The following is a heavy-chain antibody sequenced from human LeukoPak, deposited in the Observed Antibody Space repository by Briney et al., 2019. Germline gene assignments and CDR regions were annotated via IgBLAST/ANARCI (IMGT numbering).Heavy chain of an antibody. J-gene: IGHJ4*02. V-gene: IGHV3-48*01. CDR2: ISSSSSTI. CDR1: GFTFSSYS. CDR3: ATLPYYYDSSGSYYFDY. D-gene: IGHD3-22*01. Sequence: PGGSLRLSCAASGFTFSSYSMNWVRQAPGKGLEWVSYISSSSSTIYYADSVKGRFTISRDNAENSLYLQMNSLRAEDTAVYYCATLPYYYDSSGSYYFDYWGQGTLVTVSS.